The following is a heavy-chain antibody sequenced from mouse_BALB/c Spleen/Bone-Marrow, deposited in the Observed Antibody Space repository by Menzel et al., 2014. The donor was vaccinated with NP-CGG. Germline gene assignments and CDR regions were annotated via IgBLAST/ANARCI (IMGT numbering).Heavy chain of an antibody. CDR1: GYTFTTYT. D-gene: IGHD2-2*01. J-gene: IGHJ4*01. V-gene: IGHV1-4*01. CDR3: AKRDIYYGYDGNAMDY. CDR2: INPSSGYT. Sequence: QVQLKESGAELARPGASVKMSCKASGYTFTTYTMHWVKQRPGQGLEWIGYINPSSGYTNYNQKFKDKATLTADKSSSTAYMQLSSLTSEDSAVYFCAKRDIYYGYDGNAMDYRGQGTSVTVSS.